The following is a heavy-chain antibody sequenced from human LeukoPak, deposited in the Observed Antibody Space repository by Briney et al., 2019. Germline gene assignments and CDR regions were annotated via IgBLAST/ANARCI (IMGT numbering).Heavy chain of an antibody. CDR3: GRVGGRSKAAKGDAFDI. D-gene: IGHD6-6*01. CDR2: ISSGSTYM. Sequence: PGRSLRLSCAASRFTLSRHAMNWVRQAPGKGLEWVSSISSGSTYMYYADSVKGRFTISRDNAQNSLYLQMNSLRAEDTAVYYCGRVGGRSKAAKGDAFDIWGQGTMVTVSS. J-gene: IGHJ3*02. CDR1: RFTLSRHA. V-gene: IGHV3-21*01.